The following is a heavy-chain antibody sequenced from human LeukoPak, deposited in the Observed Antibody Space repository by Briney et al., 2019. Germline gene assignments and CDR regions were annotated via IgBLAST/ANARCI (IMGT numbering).Heavy chain of an antibody. CDR3: ASLHGIAVTGF. J-gene: IGHJ4*02. CDR2: ISAYSGYI. V-gene: IGHV3-21*01. Sequence: GGSLRLSCESSAVTLTTHSMSWVRQAPGKALEWVASISAYSGYINHADSVKGRFIISRDNDKNSVSLQMNSLRVQDTATYFWASLHGIAVTGFWGPGTLVTVSS. D-gene: IGHD6-19*01. CDR1: AVTLTTHS.